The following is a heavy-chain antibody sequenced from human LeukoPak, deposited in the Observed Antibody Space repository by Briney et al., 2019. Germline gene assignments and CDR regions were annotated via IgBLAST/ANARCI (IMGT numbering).Heavy chain of an antibody. V-gene: IGHV3-23*01. J-gene: IGHJ4*02. Sequence: GGSLRLSCAASDFSFITYAMSWVRQAPGKGLEWVSTISGGGDATYYADSVKGRFTISRDNSRNTVYLQMNSLRAEDTAVYYCANDLGYIQLNLGRGQGTLVTVSS. CDR3: ANDLGYIQLNLG. D-gene: IGHD1-1*01. CDR1: DFSFITYA. CDR2: ISGGGDAT.